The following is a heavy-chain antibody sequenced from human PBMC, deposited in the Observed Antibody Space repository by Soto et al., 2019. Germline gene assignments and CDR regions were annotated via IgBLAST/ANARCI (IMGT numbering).Heavy chain of an antibody. CDR3: ARVQTYVGNSDFIFDY. D-gene: IGHD3-16*01. Sequence: ASVKGSCKASGYTFTSYYMHWVRKAPGQGLEWMGIINPSGGSTSYAQKFQGRVTMTRDTSTSTVYMELSSLRSEDTAVYYCARVQTYVGNSDFIFDYWGQGTLVTVSS. CDR2: INPSGGST. V-gene: IGHV1-46*01. J-gene: IGHJ4*02. CDR1: GYTFTSYY.